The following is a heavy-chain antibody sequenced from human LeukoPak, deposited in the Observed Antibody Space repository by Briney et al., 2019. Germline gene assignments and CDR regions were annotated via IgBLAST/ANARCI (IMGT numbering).Heavy chain of an antibody. CDR3: AWEIGTYPEYNWFDP. V-gene: IGHV3-30*02. CDR1: GFTFSDYG. CDR2: TRSDGTNK. J-gene: IGHJ5*02. D-gene: IGHD1-26*01. Sequence: GGSLRLSCAASGFTFSDYGIHWVRQAPGKGLEWVAFTRSDGTNKYYTDSVKGRFTISRDISKNTPYLQMNSLRPDDTATYFCAWEIGTYPEYNWFDPWGQGTLVTVSS.